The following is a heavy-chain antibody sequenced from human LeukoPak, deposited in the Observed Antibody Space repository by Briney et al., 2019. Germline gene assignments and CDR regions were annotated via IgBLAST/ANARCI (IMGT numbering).Heavy chain of an antibody. CDR1: GGTFSSYT. CDR3: ARDNDYGDHVYYY. Sequence: SVKVSCKASGGTFSSYTISWVRQAPGQGLEWMGRIIPTLGIANYAQKFQGRVTITADKSTSTAYMELSSLRSEDTAVYYCARDNDYGDHVYYYWGQGTLVTVSS. D-gene: IGHD4-17*01. J-gene: IGHJ4*02. V-gene: IGHV1-69*04. CDR2: IIPTLGIA.